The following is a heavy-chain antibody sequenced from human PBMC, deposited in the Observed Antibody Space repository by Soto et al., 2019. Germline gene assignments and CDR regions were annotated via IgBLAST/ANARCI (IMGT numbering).Heavy chain of an antibody. CDR3: AKEVRGDKIPDS. Sequence: EVQLLESGGGLVQPGGSLRLSCAASGFTFSIYAMNWVRQAPGKGLEWVSVISGSGGTTYYADSVKGRLTISRDNSKNTLYLQMNSLRAEETAVYYCAKEVRGDKIPDSWGQGTLVIVSS. J-gene: IGHJ4*02. CDR1: GFTFSIYA. CDR2: ISGSGGTT. V-gene: IGHV3-23*01. D-gene: IGHD3-10*01.